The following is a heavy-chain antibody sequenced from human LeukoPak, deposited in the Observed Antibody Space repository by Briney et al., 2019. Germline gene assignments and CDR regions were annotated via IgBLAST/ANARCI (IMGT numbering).Heavy chain of an antibody. J-gene: IGHJ4*02. Sequence: SETLSLTCAVSGVSFNDYYWSWVRQTPGKGLEWIGEINHSGCTNDSPSLKSRVTLSIDTSRKQFSLNLRSVTVADTGIYYCTRMTTGHDYWGQGTLVTVSS. CDR2: INHSGCT. V-gene: IGHV4-34*01. D-gene: IGHD4-17*01. CDR3: TRMTTGHDY. CDR1: GVSFNDYY.